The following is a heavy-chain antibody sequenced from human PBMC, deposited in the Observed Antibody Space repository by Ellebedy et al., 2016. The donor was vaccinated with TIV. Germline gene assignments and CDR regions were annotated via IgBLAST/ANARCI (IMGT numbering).Heavy chain of an antibody. D-gene: IGHD1-26*01. CDR3: AGDCDSRSYRFDF. CDR1: GGSISSHP. V-gene: IGHV4-59*11. CDR2: IYSEGTT. Sequence: MPSETLSLTCTVSGGSISSHPWSWIRQHPGRGLEWIGYIYSEGTTPYNPSLKSRLTMSLDTSKNLFSLKLTSVTAADTAVYYWAGDCDSRSYRFDFWGQGALVTVSS. J-gene: IGHJ4*02.